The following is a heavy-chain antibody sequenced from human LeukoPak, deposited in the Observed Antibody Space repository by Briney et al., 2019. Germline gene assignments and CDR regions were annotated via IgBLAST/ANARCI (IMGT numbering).Heavy chain of an antibody. J-gene: IGHJ6*03. CDR1: GGTFSSYA. V-gene: IGHV1-69*05. D-gene: IGHD5-12*01. Sequence: SVKVSCKASGGTFSSYAISWVRQAPGQGLEWMGGIIPIFGTANYAQKFQGRVTITTDESTSTAYMELSSLRSEDTAVYYRARGEGSGDERDYYYYYMDVWGKGTTVTVSS. CDR3: ARGEGSGDERDYYYYYMDV. CDR2: IIPIFGTA.